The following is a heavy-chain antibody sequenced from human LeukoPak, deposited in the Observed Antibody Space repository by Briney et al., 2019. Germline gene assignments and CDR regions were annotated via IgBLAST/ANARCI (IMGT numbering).Heavy chain of an antibody. J-gene: IGHJ4*02. V-gene: IGHV3-23*01. D-gene: IGHD7-27*01. Sequence: PAGSLSFSCAASGFTFSSYAMIRVRQAPGQGLEWVSAISGSGGGSYYAESVKGRFTIFRDNSKNTVYLRMNSLRAEDTAVYYCAKDPWGSRGYFDYWGQGTLVTVSS. CDR2: ISGSGGGS. CDR1: GFTFSSYA. CDR3: AKDPWGSRGYFDY.